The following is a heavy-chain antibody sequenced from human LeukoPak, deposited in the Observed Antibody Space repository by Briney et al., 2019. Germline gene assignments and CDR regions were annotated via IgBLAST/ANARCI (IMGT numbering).Heavy chain of an antibody. J-gene: IGHJ4*02. V-gene: IGHV3-33*01. CDR2: MGYDGSNK. CDR3: ARDRGVGYSYGVLDY. CDR1: GFTLRLYG. D-gene: IGHD5-18*01. Sequence: PGGSLRLSCAAPGFTLRLYGMQGVRQAPGKGLGWMAGMGYDGSNKDYADSVKGQFTISRDNSKNTMYLHMNSLRGEEQAVYYCARDRGVGYSYGVLDYWGQGTLVTVSS.